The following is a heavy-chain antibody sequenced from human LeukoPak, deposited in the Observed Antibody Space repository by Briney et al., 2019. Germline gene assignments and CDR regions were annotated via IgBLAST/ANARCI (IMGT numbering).Heavy chain of an antibody. J-gene: IGHJ4*02. V-gene: IGHV3-30*18. Sequence: GGSLRLSCAASGFTFSSYGMHWVRQAPGRGLEWVAVISYDGSNKYYADSVKGRFTISRDNSKNTLYLQMNSLRAEDTAVYYCAKMDSSSSKDYWGQGTLVTVSS. D-gene: IGHD6-6*01. CDR3: AKMDSSSSKDY. CDR1: GFTFSSYG. CDR2: ISYDGSNK.